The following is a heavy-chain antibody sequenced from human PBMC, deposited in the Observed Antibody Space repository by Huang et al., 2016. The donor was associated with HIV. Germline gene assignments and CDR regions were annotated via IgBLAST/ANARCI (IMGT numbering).Heavy chain of an antibody. CDR1: GFIFSKYG. V-gene: IGHV3-30*03. D-gene: IGHD6-19*01. J-gene: IGHJ1*01. CDR3: ALKGDSSGWEYFRH. Sequence: QVQLVESGGGVVQPGRSLRLSCAASGFIFSKYGMHWVRQAPGKGVEWVALISYDGSNKYYTDSVKGRFSISRDNSKNTLYLQMNSLRAEDTAVYYCALKGDSSGWEYFRHWGQGTLVTVSS. CDR2: ISYDGSNK.